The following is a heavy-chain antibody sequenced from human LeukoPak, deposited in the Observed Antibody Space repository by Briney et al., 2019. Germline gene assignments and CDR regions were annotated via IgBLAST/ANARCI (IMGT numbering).Heavy chain of an antibody. D-gene: IGHD2-2*01. Sequence: GGSLKLSCAASGFTFSGSAMHWVRQDSGKGLEWVGRIRSKANGYATAYAASVKGRFTISRDDSKNTAYLQMNSLKTEDTAVYYCTRHDYCSSTSCYDYWGQGTLVTVSS. CDR3: TRHDYCSSTSCYDY. V-gene: IGHV3-73*01. J-gene: IGHJ4*02. CDR2: IRSKANGYAT. CDR1: GFTFSGSA.